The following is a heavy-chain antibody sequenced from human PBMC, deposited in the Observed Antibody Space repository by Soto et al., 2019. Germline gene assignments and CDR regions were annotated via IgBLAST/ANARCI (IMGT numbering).Heavy chain of an antibody. V-gene: IGHV4-59*08. D-gene: IGHD3-10*01. CDR1: GGSITNYY. CDR2: IQYSGYS. CDR3: ARHGFGSLHGLVDV. Sequence: QVQLHESGPGLVKPSETLSLTCTVSGGSITNYYCSWFRQPPGKGLELIGYIQYSGYSAYNLSLKRRVTMSMDTSKTQFSLMLESVTATDTAVYYCARHGFGSLHGLVDVWGQGTTVIVSS. J-gene: IGHJ6*02.